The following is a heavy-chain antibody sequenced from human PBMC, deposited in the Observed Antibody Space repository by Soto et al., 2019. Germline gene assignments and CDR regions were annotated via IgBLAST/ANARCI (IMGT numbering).Heavy chain of an antibody. CDR3: ARDHESDSSGYYYRFDP. J-gene: IGHJ5*02. CDR1: GYTFTSYY. V-gene: IGHV1-46*01. D-gene: IGHD3-22*01. CDR2: INPSGGST. Sequence: ASVKVSCKASGYTFTSYYMHWVRQAPGQGLEWMGIINPSGGSTSYAQKFQGRVIMTRDTSTSTVYMELSSLRSEDTAVYYCARDHESDSSGYYYRFDPWGQGTLVTVSS.